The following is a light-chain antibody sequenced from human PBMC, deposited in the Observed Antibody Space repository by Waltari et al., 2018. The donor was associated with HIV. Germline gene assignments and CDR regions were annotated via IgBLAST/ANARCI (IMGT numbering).Light chain of an antibody. V-gene: IGLV2-14*01. Sequence: QSALTQPASVSGSPGQSISISCTGTSSDVGGYNYVGVDQQQPGKAPKLMIYEVSNRPSGGSNLFSGSKSGNTDSLTISGLQAEDEADYYCSSYTSSSIPHVVFGGGTKLTVL. CDR3: SSYTSSSIPHVV. CDR1: SSDVGGYNY. CDR2: EVS. J-gene: IGLJ2*01.